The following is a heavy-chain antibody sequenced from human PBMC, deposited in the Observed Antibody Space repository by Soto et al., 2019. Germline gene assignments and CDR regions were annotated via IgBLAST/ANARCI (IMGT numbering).Heavy chain of an antibody. CDR1: GYTFTGYY. Sequence: ASVKVSCKASGYTFTGYYIHWVRQAPGQGLEWMGWINPNSGATNQAQKFQGRVTMARDTSISTAYMELSRLTSDDTAVYYCARDAVSTIGDFDYWGQGTLVTVSS. V-gene: IGHV1-2*02. CDR3: ARDAVSTIGDFDY. CDR2: INPNSGAT. J-gene: IGHJ4*02. D-gene: IGHD5-12*01.